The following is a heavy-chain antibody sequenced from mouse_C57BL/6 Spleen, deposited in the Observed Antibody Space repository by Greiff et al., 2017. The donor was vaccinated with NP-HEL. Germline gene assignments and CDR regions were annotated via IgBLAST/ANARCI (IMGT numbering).Heavy chain of an antibody. CDR3: TRGLRLHAMDY. CDR2: IDTETGGT. J-gene: IGHJ4*01. Sequence: QVQLQQSGAELVRPGASVTLSCKASGYTFTDYEMHWVKQTPVHGLEWIGAIDTETGGTAYNQKFKGKAILTADKTASTSYMELRSLTSEDSAVYCCTRGLRLHAMDYWGQGTSVTVSS. V-gene: IGHV1-15*01. D-gene: IGHD3-2*02. CDR1: GYTFTDYE.